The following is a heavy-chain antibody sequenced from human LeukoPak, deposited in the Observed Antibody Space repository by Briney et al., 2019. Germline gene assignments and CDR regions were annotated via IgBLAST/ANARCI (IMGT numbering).Heavy chain of an antibody. CDR2: IYDSGST. D-gene: IGHD3-22*01. CDR1: GGSISSYY. CDR3: ASLTTADAFDI. J-gene: IGHJ3*02. V-gene: IGHV4-59*01. Sequence: SETLSLTCTVSGGSISSYYWSWIRQPPGKRLEWIGYIYDSGSTNYNPSLKSRVTISVDTSKNQFSLKLSSVTAADTAVFYCASLTTADAFDIWGQGTMVTVSS.